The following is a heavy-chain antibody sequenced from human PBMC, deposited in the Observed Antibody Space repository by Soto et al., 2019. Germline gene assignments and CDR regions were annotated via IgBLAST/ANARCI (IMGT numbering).Heavy chain of an antibody. CDR2: TYYRSKWYN. J-gene: IGHJ5*02. V-gene: IGHV6-1*01. CDR3: ARDQIDIVVVPAAMGAWFDP. D-gene: IGHD2-2*01. CDR1: GDGVSSNSAA. Sequence: SQTLSLTFAISGDGVSSNSAAWNWIRQSPSRGLEWLGRTYYRSKWYNDYAVSVKSRITINPDTSKNQFSLQLNSVTPEDTAVYYCARDQIDIVVVPAAMGAWFDPWGQGTLVTVSS.